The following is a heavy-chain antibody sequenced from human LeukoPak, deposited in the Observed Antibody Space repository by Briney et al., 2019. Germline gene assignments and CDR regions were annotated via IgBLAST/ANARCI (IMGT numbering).Heavy chain of an antibody. CDR1: GFTFSSYE. J-gene: IGHJ4*02. CDR3: ARDPWGDGNYFDY. Sequence: GGSLRFSCAASGFTFSSYEMNWVRQAPGKGREWVSYISSSGSTIYYADSVKGRFTISRDNDKNSLYLQMNSLRAEDTAVYYCARDPWGDGNYFDYWGQGTLVTVSS. CDR2: ISSSGSTI. V-gene: IGHV3-48*03. D-gene: IGHD3-16*01.